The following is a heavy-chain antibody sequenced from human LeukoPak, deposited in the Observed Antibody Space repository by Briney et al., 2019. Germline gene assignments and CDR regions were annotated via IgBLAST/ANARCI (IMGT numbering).Heavy chain of an antibody. CDR1: GGSISSSSYY. J-gene: IGHJ6*02. CDR2: IYYSGST. Sequence: NPSETLSLTCTVSGGSISSSSYYWGWIRQPPGKGLEWIGSIYYSGSTYYNPSLKSRVTISVDTSKNQFSLKLSSVIAADTAVYYCARQTGTSGLLITVMDVWGQGTTVTVSS. V-gene: IGHV4-39*01. D-gene: IGHD1-1*01. CDR3: ARQTGTSGLLITVMDV.